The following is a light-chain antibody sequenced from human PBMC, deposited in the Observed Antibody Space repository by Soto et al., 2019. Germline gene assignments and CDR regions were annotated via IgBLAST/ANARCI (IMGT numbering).Light chain of an antibody. Sequence: EMVMTQSTLSLPVTPGEPASITCRSSQSLLHSNGYNYLDWYLQKPGQSPQLLIYLGSTRSSGVPERFSGSGSGTDFTLEISRVEAEDVGVYYCMQALQAPLFTVGPGTKVDSK. CDR1: QSLLHSNGYNY. J-gene: IGKJ3*01. V-gene: IGKV2-28*01. CDR2: LGS. CDR3: MQALQAPLFT.